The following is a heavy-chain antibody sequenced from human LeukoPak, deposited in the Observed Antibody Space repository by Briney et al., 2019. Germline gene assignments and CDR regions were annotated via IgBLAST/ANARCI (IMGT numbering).Heavy chain of an antibody. CDR3: ARVLWFWELPFYYFDY. V-gene: IGHV1-2*02. J-gene: IGHJ4*02. D-gene: IGHD3-10*01. Sequence: ASVKVSCKASGYTFTGYYMHRVRQAPGQGLEWMGWINPNSGGTNYAQKFQGRVTMTRDTSISTAYMELSRLRSDDTAVYYCARVLWFWELPFYYFDYWGQGTLVTVSS. CDR2: INPNSGGT. CDR1: GYTFTGYY.